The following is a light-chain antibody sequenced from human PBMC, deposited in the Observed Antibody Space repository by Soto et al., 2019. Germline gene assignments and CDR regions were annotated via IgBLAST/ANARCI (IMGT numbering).Light chain of an antibody. CDR1: QSITNY. V-gene: IGKV1-39*01. J-gene: IGKJ2*01. CDR2: AAS. Sequence: DIQMTQSPSSLSASVGDRVTITCQASQSITNYLSWYQQKPGKAPKLLMSAASSLQSGDPSRFSGSGSGTDFTLTISSLQPEDFATYFCHQSFNVPYTFGQGTKVEIK. CDR3: HQSFNVPYT.